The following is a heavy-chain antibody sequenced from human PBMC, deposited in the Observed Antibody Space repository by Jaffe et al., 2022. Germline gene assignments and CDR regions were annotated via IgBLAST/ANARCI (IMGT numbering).Heavy chain of an antibody. Sequence: QVQLQESGPGLVKPSGTLSLTCAVSGGSISSSNWWSWIRQPPGKGLEWIGEIYHAGTTNYNPSLKSRVTISVDKSKNQFSLKLTSVTAADTAVYYCVRLIVGANRGADYWGQGTLVTVSS. D-gene: IGHD1-26*01. CDR2: IYHAGTT. V-gene: IGHV4-4*02. CDR3: VRLIVGANRGADY. J-gene: IGHJ4*02. CDR1: GGSISSSNW.